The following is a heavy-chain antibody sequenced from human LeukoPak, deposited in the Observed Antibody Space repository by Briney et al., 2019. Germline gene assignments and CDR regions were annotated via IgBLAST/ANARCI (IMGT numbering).Heavy chain of an antibody. V-gene: IGHV3-66*01. CDR1: GFTVSSNY. CDR2: IYSGGST. J-gene: IGHJ3*02. CDR3: ARGRSFYDSSGYAFDI. Sequence: PGGSLRLSCAASGFTVSSNYMSWVRQAPGKGLEWVSVIYSGGSTYYADSVKGRFTISRDNSKNTLYLQMNSLRAEDTAVYYCARGRSFYDSSGYAFDIWGQGTMVTVSS. D-gene: IGHD3-22*01.